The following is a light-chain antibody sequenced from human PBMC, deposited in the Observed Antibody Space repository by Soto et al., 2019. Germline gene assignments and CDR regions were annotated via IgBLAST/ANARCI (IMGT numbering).Light chain of an antibody. CDR3: QQSYTTPG. V-gene: IGKV1-39*01. CDR1: QSISRS. J-gene: IGKJ2*01. Sequence: DIQMTQSPSALAASVGDRVTFTCRATQSISRSLNWYQQKPGKAPKLLSYAASTLQSGVPSRFSGSGSGTDFRLTNNSLQPEEAATHYCQQSYTTPGVGQGTKLEIK. CDR2: AAS.